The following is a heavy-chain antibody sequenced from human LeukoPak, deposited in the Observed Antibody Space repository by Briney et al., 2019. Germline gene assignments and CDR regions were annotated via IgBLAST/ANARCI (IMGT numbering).Heavy chain of an antibody. V-gene: IGHV4-4*02. CDR1: GGSISSTNW. CDR3: AREGGFYRPLDY. CDR2: VHLNGRT. Sequence: PSGTLSLTCSVSGGSISSTNWWTWVRQPPGGGLEWIGEVHLNGRTHYSPSLEIRVTMSVDMSENHISLKLTSVTAADTAVYYCAREGGFYRPLDYSGPGTLVIVSS. J-gene: IGHJ4*02. D-gene: IGHD2/OR15-2a*01.